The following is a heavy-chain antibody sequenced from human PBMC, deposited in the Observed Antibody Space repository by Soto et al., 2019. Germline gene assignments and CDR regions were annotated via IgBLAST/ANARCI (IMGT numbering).Heavy chain of an antibody. J-gene: IGHJ6*02. Sequence: GASVKVSCKASGYTFTSYAMHWVRQAPGQRLEWMGWINAGNGNTKYSQKFQGGVTITADKSTSTAYMELSSLRSEDTAVYYCARWDGYGFSPFDYYYGMDVWGQGTTVTVSS. CDR1: GYTFTSYA. CDR3: ARWDGYGFSPFDYYYGMDV. D-gene: IGHD5-12*01. V-gene: IGHV1-3*01. CDR2: INAGNGNT.